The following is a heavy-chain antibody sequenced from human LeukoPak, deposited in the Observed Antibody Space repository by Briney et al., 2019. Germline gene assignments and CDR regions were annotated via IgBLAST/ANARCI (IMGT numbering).Heavy chain of an antibody. CDR3: ARDLGQYYDTSDNWFDP. J-gene: IGHJ5*02. D-gene: IGHD3-22*01. Sequence: GGSLRLSCAASGFTFSSYEMNWVRQAPGKGLEWVSGISGSGDTTYYADSVKGRFTISRDNAKNTLNLQMNSLRAEDTAVYYCARDLGQYYDTSDNWFDPWGQGTLVTVSS. CDR2: ISGSGDTT. V-gene: IGHV3-48*03. CDR1: GFTFSSYE.